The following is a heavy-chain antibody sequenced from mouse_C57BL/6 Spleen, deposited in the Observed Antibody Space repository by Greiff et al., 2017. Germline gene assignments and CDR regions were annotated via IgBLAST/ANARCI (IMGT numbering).Heavy chain of an antibody. CDR3: SGGGREGY. Sequence: EVQLVESGGGLVQPGGSMKLSCVASGFTFSNYWMNWVRQSPEKGLEWFAQISLKTDNYATHYAESVKGRFTISREDSKSIVSLQMNNLRAESTEIYFCSGGGREGYWGQGTTLTVSS. CDR2: ISLKTDNYAT. V-gene: IGHV6-3*01. CDR1: GFTFSNYW. J-gene: IGHJ2*01. D-gene: IGHD3-3*01.